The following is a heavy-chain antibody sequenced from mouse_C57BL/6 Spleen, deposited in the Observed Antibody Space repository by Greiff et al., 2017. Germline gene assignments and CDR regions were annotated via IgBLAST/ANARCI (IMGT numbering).Heavy chain of an antibody. Sequence: QVQLKESGPELVKPGASVKISCKASGYAFSSSWMNWVKQRPGKGLEWIGRIYPGDGDTNYNGKFKGKATLTADKSSSTAYMQLSSLTSEDSAVYFCARRLYGNYPYYYAMDYWGQGTSVTVSS. V-gene: IGHV1-82*01. CDR2: IYPGDGDT. D-gene: IGHD2-1*01. CDR3: ARRLYGNYPYYYAMDY. CDR1: GYAFSSSW. J-gene: IGHJ4*01.